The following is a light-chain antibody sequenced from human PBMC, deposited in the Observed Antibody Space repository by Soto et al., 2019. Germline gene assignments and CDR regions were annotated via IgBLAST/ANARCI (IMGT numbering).Light chain of an antibody. CDR3: SSYTSSDTYV. CDR1: SSDVGNYNY. CDR2: DVS. J-gene: IGLJ1*01. Sequence: LTQPASVSGSPGQSITISCTGTSSDVGNYNYVSWHQHHPGKAPKLMINDVSNRPSGVSSRFSGSKSGNTASLTISGLQAEDEADYYCSSYTSSDTYVFGTGTKVPS. V-gene: IGLV2-14*03.